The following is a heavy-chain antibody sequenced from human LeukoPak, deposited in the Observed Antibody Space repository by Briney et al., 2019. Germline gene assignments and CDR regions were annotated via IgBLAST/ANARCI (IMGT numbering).Heavy chain of an antibody. D-gene: IGHD3-22*01. CDR2: MNPNSGNT. V-gene: IGHV1-8*01. CDR3: ARGRYYDSSGSTTFDY. J-gene: IGHJ4*02. CDR1: GYTFTSYD. Sequence: GASVKVSCKASGYTFTSYDINWVRQATGQGLEWMGWMNPNSGNTGYAQEFQGRVTMTRNTSISTAYMELSSLRSEDTAVYYCARGRYYDSSGSTTFDYWGQGTLVTVSS.